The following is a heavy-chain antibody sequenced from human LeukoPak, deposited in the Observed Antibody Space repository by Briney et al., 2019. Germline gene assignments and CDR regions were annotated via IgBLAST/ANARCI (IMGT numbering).Heavy chain of an antibody. J-gene: IGHJ5*02. D-gene: IGHD3-22*01. V-gene: IGHV1-2*02. CDR3: VRVGYYNSSVLDL. CDR2: IKANSGGT. Sequence: GASVKVSCKASGYTFTGYYMHWVRQAPGQGLEWMGWIKANSGGTNYAQTFQGRITMTRDTSISTAYMELSRLRSDDTAVYYCVRVGYYNSSVLDLWGQGTLVTVSS. CDR1: GYTFTGYY.